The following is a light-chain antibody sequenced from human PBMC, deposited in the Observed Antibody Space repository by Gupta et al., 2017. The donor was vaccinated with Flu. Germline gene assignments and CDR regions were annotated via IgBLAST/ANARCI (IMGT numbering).Light chain of an antibody. CDR3: SSYAGSNNLEV. V-gene: IGLV2-8*01. CDR1: SSDVGGYNY. Sequence: QSALTQPPSASGSPGPSVTISCTGTSSDVGGYNYVPWYQQHPGKAPKLMIYEVSKRPPGVPDRFSGSKSGNTASLTVSGLQAEDEADYYCSSYAGSNNLEVFGGGTKLTVL. CDR2: EVS. J-gene: IGLJ3*02.